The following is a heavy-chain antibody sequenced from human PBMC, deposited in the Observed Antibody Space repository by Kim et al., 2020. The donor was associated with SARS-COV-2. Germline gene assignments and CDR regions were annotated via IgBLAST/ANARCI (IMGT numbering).Heavy chain of an antibody. CDR3: AKLRYCSGSTCYSPSDS. CDR2: IYPGDSDT. V-gene: IGHV5-51*01. CDR1: GYTFSNYW. J-gene: IGHJ4*02. D-gene: IGHD2-15*01. Sequence: GESLKISCEGSGYTFSNYWIAWVRQMPGKGLEWMGIIYPGDSDTKYSPSFQGQVTISADKSISTAYLQWSSLKASDTAMYFCAKLRYCSGSTCYSPSDSWGQGTLVTVSS.